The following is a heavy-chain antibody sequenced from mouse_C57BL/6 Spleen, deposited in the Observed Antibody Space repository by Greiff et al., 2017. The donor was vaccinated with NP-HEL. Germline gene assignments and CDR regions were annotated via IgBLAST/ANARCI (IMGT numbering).Heavy chain of an antibody. CDR1: GYTFTSYW. J-gene: IGHJ3*01. V-gene: IGHV1-55*01. CDR3: SRADYDWFAY. D-gene: IGHD2-4*01. Sequence: QVQLQQPGAELVKPGDSVKMSCKASGYTFTSYWITWVKQRPGQGLEWIGDIYPGSGSTNYNEKFKSKATLTVDKSSSTAYMQLSSLASEDSAVYFCSRADYDWFAYWGQGTLVTVSA. CDR2: IYPGSGST.